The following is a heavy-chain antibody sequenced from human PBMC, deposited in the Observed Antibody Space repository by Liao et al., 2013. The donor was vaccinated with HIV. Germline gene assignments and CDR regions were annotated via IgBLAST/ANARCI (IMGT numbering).Heavy chain of an antibody. D-gene: IGHD3-10*01. J-gene: IGHJ4*02. CDR1: GGPISTGGYF. CDR2: IYSSGTT. CDR3: ARESLARTYYYGSGSYYIDY. V-gene: IGHV4-61*02. Sequence: QVQLQESGPGLVKPSQTLSLTCSVSGGPISTGGYFWSWIRQPAGKGLQWIGRIYSSGTTDYNPSLKGRVTISLDTSKNQFSLKLSSVTAADTAVYYCARESLARTYYYGSGSYYIDYWGQGTLVTVSS.